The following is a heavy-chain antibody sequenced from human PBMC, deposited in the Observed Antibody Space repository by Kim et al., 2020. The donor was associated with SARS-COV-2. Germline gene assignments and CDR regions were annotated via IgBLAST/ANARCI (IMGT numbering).Heavy chain of an antibody. D-gene: IGHD1-26*01. V-gene: IGHV3-30*04. CDR2: ISYDGSNK. CDR3: ARDLSGSYSYFDY. J-gene: IGHJ4*02. Sequence: GGSLRLSCAASGFTFSSYAMRWVRQAPGKGLEWVAVISYDGSNKYYADSVKGRFTISRDNSKNTLYLQMNSLRAEDTAVYYCARDLSGSYSYFDYWGQGTLVTVSS. CDR1: GFTFSSYA.